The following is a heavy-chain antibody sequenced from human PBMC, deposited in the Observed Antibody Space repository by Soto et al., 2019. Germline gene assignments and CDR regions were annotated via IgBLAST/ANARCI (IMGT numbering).Heavy chain of an antibody. CDR1: GFTFSSYG. Sequence: QVQLVESGGGVVQPGRSLRLSCAASGFTFSSYGIHWVRQAPGKGLEWVAVISYDGSNKYYADSVKGRFTISRDNSKNTLYLQMNSLRAEDTAVYYCAKEGVRYSSGWYENYFDYWGQGTLVTVSS. V-gene: IGHV3-30*18. CDR3: AKEGVRYSSGWYENYFDY. D-gene: IGHD6-19*01. CDR2: ISYDGSNK. J-gene: IGHJ4*02.